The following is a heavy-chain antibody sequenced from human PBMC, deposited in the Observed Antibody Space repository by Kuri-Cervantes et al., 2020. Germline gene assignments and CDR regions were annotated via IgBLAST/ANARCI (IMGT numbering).Heavy chain of an antibody. V-gene: IGHV3-7*01. D-gene: IGHD1-7*01. CDR1: GFTFSSYW. CDR3: ARDQGITGTMGVVDY. CDR2: IKQDGSEK. Sequence: GGSLRLSCAASGFTFSSYWMSWVRQAPGKGLEWVANIKQDGSEKYYADSVKGRFTISRGNSKNTLYLQMNSLRAEDTAVYYCARDQGITGTMGVVDYWGQGTLVTVSS. J-gene: IGHJ4*02.